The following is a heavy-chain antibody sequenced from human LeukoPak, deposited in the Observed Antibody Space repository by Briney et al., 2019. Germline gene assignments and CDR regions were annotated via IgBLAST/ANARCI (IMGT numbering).Heavy chain of an antibody. D-gene: IGHD3-9*01. V-gene: IGHV5-10-1*01. CDR3: ARHADYHILTGFDY. Sequence: GESLWISCKGSGYNFTNYWISWVRQMPGKGLEWMGRIDPSNSYTNYSPPLQGHVTISADRSISTAYLQWNSLKASDTAMYYCARHADYHILTGFDYWGQGTLVTVS. J-gene: IGHJ4*02. CDR2: IDPSNSYT. CDR1: GYNFTNYW.